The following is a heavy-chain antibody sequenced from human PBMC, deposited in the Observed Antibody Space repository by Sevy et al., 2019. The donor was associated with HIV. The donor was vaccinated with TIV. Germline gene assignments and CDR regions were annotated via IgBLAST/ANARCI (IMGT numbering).Heavy chain of an antibody. Sequence: ASVKVSCKASGYTFTGYYMHWVQQAPGQGLEWMGWINPNSGGTNYAQKFQGRVTMTRDTSISTAYMELSRLRSDDTAVYYCARAIGYCSGGSCSPRGYWGQGTLVTVSS. CDR1: GYTFTGYY. V-gene: IGHV1-2*02. CDR2: INPNSGGT. CDR3: ARAIGYCSGGSCSPRGY. J-gene: IGHJ4*02. D-gene: IGHD2-15*01.